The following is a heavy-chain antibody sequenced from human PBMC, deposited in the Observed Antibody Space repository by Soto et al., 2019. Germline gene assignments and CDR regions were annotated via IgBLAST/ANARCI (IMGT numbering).Heavy chain of an antibody. CDR3: AREPPGAGHFDY. V-gene: IGHV4-59*01. J-gene: IGHJ4*02. Sequence: QVQLQESGPGLVKPSETLSLTCTVSGGSLSSYYWMWIRQLPGKGLEWMGYIYYSGGTNYNPSLQSRVTMSVDTPKNQFSLKLTSVTAADTAVYYCAREPPGAGHFDYWGQGTLVTVSS. D-gene: IGHD6-13*01. CDR1: GGSLSSYY. CDR2: IYYSGGT.